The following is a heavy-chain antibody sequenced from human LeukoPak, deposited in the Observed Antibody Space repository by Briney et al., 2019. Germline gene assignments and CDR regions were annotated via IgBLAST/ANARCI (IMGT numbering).Heavy chain of an antibody. V-gene: IGHV1-2*02. D-gene: IGHD2-2*01. Sequence: ASVKVSCKASAYTFTGYYMHWVRQAPGQGLEWMGWINPNSGGTNYAQKFQGRVTMTRDTSISTAYMELSRLRSDDTAVYYCTTPVVYCRSTSCYDWFDPCGQGTLVTVSS. CDR2: INPNSGGT. J-gene: IGHJ5*02. CDR1: AYTFTGYY. CDR3: TTPVVYCRSTSCYDWFDP.